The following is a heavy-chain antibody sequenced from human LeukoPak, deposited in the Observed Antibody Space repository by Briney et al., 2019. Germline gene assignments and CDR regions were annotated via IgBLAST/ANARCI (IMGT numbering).Heavy chain of an antibody. CDR1: GFTFSSYG. CDR3: AEDAVRFGVVPYYFDY. CDR2: IRYDGSNK. V-gene: IGHV3-30*02. Sequence: GGSLRLSCAASGFTFSSYGMHWVRQAPGKGLEWVAFIRYDGSNKYYADSVKGRFTISRDNSKNTLYLQMNSLRAEDTAVYYCAEDAVRFGVVPYYFDYWGQGTLVTVSS. J-gene: IGHJ4*02. D-gene: IGHD3-3*01.